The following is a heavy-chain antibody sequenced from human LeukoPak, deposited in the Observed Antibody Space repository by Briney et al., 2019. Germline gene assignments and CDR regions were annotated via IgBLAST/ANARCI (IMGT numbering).Heavy chain of an antibody. CDR1: GGSISSYY. V-gene: IGHV4-59*04. D-gene: IGHD4/OR15-4a*01. CDR2: ISYSGHT. CDR3: CGPGRGDYGDY. J-gene: IGHJ4*02. Sequence: SATLSLTCTVSGGSISSYYWRWIRQPPGKGLEWIGIISYSGHTHDSLSLMSRVTTSLDTSNTKASLLLTSVPAADAAVYYYCGPGRGDYGDYWGQGTLVTVSA.